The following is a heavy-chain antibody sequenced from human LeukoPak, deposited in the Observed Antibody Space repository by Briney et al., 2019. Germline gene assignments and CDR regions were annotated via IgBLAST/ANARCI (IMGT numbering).Heavy chain of an antibody. V-gene: IGHV3-21*01. CDR2: ISSSSSYI. CDR1: GFTFSSYG. CDR3: ARENPRNWNHHRAYGMDV. J-gene: IGHJ6*02. Sequence: PGGSLRLSCAASGFTFSSYGMNWVRQAPGKGPEWVSSISSSSSYIYYADSVKGRFTISRDNAKNSLYLQMNSLRAEDTAVYYCARENPRNWNHHRAYGMDVWGQGTTVTVSS. D-gene: IGHD1-14*01.